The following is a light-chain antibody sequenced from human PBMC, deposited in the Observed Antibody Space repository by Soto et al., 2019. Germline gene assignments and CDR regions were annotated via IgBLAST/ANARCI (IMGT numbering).Light chain of an antibody. J-gene: IGLJ2*01. CDR1: NGAVTSGYY. V-gene: IGLV7-43*01. Sequence: QTEVTQEPSLTVSPGGTVTLTCASSNGAVTSGYYPNWFQQKPGQAPRALIYSTGNKHSWTPARFSGSLLGGKAALTLSGVQPEDEADYYCLLYSGGAQLVVFGGGTQLTVL. CDR3: LLYSGGAQLVV. CDR2: STG.